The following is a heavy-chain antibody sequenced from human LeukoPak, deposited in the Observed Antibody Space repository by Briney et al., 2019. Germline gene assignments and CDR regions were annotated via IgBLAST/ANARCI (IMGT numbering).Heavy chain of an antibody. J-gene: IGHJ6*02. CDR2: INHSGST. CDR3: AGGLLQQNPGYYGMDV. CDR1: GGSFSGYY. D-gene: IGHD6-19*01. Sequence: PSETLSLTCAVYGGSFSGYYWSWIRQPPGKGLEWIGEINHSGSTNYNPSLKSRVTISVDTSKNQFSLKLSSVTAADTAVYYCAGGLLQQNPGYYGMDVWGQGTTVTVSS. V-gene: IGHV4-34*01.